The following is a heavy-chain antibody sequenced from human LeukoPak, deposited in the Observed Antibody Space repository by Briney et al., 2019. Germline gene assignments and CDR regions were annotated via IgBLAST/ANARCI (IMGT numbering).Heavy chain of an antibody. CDR1: GFTFSSYW. J-gene: IGHJ4*02. D-gene: IGHD3-3*01. CDR3: ARVKRITIFGVVPDLDY. CDR2: INTDGRTT. V-gene: IGHV3-74*01. Sequence: GGSLRLSCAASGFTFSSYWMHWVRQAPGKGLVWVSRINTDGRTTTYADSVKGRFTISRDNAKNTLYLQMNTLRAEDTAVYYCARVKRITIFGVVPDLDYWGQGTLVTVSS.